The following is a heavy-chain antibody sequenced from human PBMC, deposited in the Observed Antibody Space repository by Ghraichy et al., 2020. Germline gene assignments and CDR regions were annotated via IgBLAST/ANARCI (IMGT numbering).Heavy chain of an antibody. Sequence: GGSLRLSCSASGFTFSSFAIHWVRQAPGRGLEFVSAISSNGGSTYYADSVKGRFTISRDTSKNTVYLQMSSLRAEDTAVYYCVRSRYDFGSGSPFDYWGQGTLVTVSS. J-gene: IGHJ4*02. V-gene: IGHV3-64D*06. D-gene: IGHD3-3*01. CDR3: VRSRYDFGSGSPFDY. CDR1: GFTFSSFA. CDR2: ISSNGGST.